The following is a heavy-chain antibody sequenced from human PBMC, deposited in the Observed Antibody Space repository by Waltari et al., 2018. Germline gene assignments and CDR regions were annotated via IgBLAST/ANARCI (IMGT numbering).Heavy chain of an antibody. J-gene: IGHJ6*02. V-gene: IGHV4-34*01. D-gene: IGHD3-3*01. CDR3: ARCDFWLRGLDL. CDR2: IDHNGIT. Sequence: QVQLQQWGAGLLKPSETLSLTCDLYGGSFQYYVWSWFRQSPGKGLEWIGEIDHNGITTYNPSLESRVGISVDSSTNQLLMNMTSVTVADTAVYFCARCDFWLRGLDLWGQGTTVTVSS. CDR1: GGSFQYYV.